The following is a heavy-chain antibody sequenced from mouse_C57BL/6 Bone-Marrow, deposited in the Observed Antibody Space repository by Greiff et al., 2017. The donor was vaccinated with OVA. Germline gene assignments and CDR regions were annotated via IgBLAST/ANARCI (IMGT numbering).Heavy chain of an antibody. CDR3: ATVYYGNFFAY. CDR1: GFTFSSYA. J-gene: IGHJ3*01. D-gene: IGHD2-1*01. Sequence: EVQLVESGGGLVKPGGSLKLSCAASGFTFSSYAMSWVRQTPEKRLEWVATISAGGSYTYYPDNVKGRFTLSRDNAKNHRYLQMSHLKSEDTAMYSCATVYYGNFFAYWGQGTLVTVSA. V-gene: IGHV5-4*01. CDR2: ISAGGSYT.